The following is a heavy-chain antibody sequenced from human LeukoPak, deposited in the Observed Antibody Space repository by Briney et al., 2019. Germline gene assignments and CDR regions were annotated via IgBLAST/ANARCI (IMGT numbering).Heavy chain of an antibody. CDR1: GYTFTSYD. D-gene: IGHD3-16*01. V-gene: IGHV1-8*01. CDR3: ARAEGDTYPYYYYYGMDV. Sequence: ASVKVSCKASGYTFTSYDINWVRQATGQGLEWMGWMNPNSGNTGYAQKFQGRVTMTRNTSISTAYMELSSLRSDDTAVYYCARAEGDTYPYYYYYGMDVWGQGTTVTVSS. CDR2: MNPNSGNT. J-gene: IGHJ6*02.